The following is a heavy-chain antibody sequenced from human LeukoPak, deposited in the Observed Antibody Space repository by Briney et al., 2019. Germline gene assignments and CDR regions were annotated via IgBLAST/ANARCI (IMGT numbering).Heavy chain of an antibody. J-gene: IGHJ6*03. CDR3: ARHGKGSSNYYYMDV. V-gene: IGHV4-59*08. CDR1: GGSISSYY. D-gene: IGHD6-6*01. CDR2: IYYSGST. Sequence: PSETLSLTCTVSGGSISSYYWSWIRQPPGKGLEWIGYIYYSGSTNYNPSLKSRVTISVDTSKNQFSLKLSSVTAADTAVYYCARHGKGSSNYYYMDVWGKGNTVTVSS.